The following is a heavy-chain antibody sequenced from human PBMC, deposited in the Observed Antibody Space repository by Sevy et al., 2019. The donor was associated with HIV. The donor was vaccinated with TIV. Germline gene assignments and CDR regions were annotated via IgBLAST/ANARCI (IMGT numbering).Heavy chain of an antibody. V-gene: IGHV3-49*03. CDR1: GFTFGDYA. CDR2: IRSKAYGGTT. CDR3: AYCSSTSCYSSYYYGMDV. D-gene: IGHD2-2*02. J-gene: IGHJ6*02. Sequence: GGSLRLSCTASGFTFGDYAMSWFRQAPGKGLEWVGFIRSKAYGGTTEYAASVKGRFTIPRDDSKSIAYLQMNSLKTEDTAVYYCAYCSSTSCYSSYYYGMDVWGQGTTVTVSS.